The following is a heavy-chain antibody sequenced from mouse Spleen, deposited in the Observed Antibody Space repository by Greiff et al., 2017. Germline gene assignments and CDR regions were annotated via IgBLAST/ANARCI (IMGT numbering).Heavy chain of an antibody. D-gene: IGHD1-2*01. CDR1: GYSITSGYY. CDR2: ISYDGSN. V-gene: IGHV3-6*01. J-gene: IGHJ2*01. CDR3: ARDTTATSYFDY. Sequence: EVQLQESGPGLVKPSQSLSLTCSVTGYSITSGYYWNWIRQFPGNKLEWMGYISYDGSNNYNPSLKNRISITRDTSKNQFFLKLNSVTTEDTATYYCARDTTATSYFDYWGQGTTLTVSS.